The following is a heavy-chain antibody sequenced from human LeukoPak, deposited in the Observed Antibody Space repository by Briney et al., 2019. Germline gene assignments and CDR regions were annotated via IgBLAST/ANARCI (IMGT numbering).Heavy chain of an antibody. CDR2: ISAYNGNT. J-gene: IGHJ4*02. V-gene: IGHV1-18*01. CDR3: ARDQVTMVRGVRADY. CDR1: GGTFSSYA. D-gene: IGHD3-10*01. Sequence: ASVKVSCKASGGTFSSYAISWVRQAPGQGLEWMGWISAYNGNTNYAQKLQGRVTMTTDTSTSTAYMELRSLRSDDTAVYYCARDQVTMVRGVRADYWGQGTLVTVSS.